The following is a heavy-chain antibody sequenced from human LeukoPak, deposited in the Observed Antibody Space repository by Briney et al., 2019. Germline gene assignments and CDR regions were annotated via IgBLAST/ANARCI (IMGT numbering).Heavy chain of an antibody. CDR2: INPVGGST. Sequence: ASVKVSCKASGYTFTSYYMHWVRQAPGQGLEWMGIINPVGGSTTYAQNFQGRVIMSRDTSTSTVYMELSSLRSEDTAVYYCARSPEMATIPGIHSQNWFEACGQGTLVTVSS. D-gene: IGHD5-24*01. V-gene: IGHV1-46*01. CDR3: ARSPEMATIPGIHSQNWFEA. J-gene: IGHJ5*02. CDR1: GYTFTSYY.